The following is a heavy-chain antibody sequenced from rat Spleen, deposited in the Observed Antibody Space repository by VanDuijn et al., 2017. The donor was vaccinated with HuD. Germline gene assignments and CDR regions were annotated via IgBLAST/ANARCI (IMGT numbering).Heavy chain of an antibody. CDR1: GFSLTSYN. CDR3: TRDDLGWFAY. J-gene: IGHJ3*01. V-gene: IGHV2-30*01. Sequence: QVQLKESGPGLVQPSQTLSLTCTVSGFSLTSYNVHWVRQPTGKGLEWMGIIWTGGSTDYNSALKSRLSISRDTSKSQVFVKMNRLQTEDIGTYYCTRDDLGWFAYWVQGTLVTVSS. CDR2: IWTGGST. D-gene: IGHD5-1*01.